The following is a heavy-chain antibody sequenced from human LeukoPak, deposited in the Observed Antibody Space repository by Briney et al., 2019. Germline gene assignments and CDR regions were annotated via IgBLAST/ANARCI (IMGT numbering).Heavy chain of an antibody. J-gene: IGHJ5*02. Sequence: PSETLSLTCAVYGESFSGYYWSWIRQPPAKGLEWIGELNHSGSANYNPSLKSRVTISVDTSKNQFSLKLSSVTAADTAVYYCARRAGVPDAKADWFDPWGQGTLVTVSS. V-gene: IGHV4-34*01. CDR3: ARRAGVPDAKADWFDP. D-gene: IGHD2-2*01. CDR2: LNHSGSA. CDR1: GESFSGYY.